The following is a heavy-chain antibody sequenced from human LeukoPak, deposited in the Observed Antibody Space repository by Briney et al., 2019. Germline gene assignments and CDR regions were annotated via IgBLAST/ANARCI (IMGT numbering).Heavy chain of an antibody. J-gene: IGHJ4*02. CDR1: GGTFSSYA. CDR2: IIPIFGTA. CDR3: ARAQFRGYYGSGSQYDY. D-gene: IGHD3-10*01. Sequence: SVTVSCTASGGTFSSYAISWVRQAPGQGLEWMGGIIPIFGTANYAQKFQGRVTITADESTSTAYMELSSLRSEDTAVYYCARAQFRGYYGSGSQYDYWGQGTLVTVSS. V-gene: IGHV1-69*01.